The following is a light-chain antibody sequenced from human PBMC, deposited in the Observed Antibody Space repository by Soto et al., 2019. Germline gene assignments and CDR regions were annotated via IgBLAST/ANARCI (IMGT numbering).Light chain of an antibody. Sequence: DIQMTQSPSTLSGSVGDRVTITCRASQTISSWLAWYQQKPGKAPKLLIYKASTLKSGVPSRFSGSGSGTEFTRTISSLQADDFATYYSQHYNSYSEAFGQGTKVELK. J-gene: IGKJ1*01. CDR2: KAS. V-gene: IGKV1-5*03. CDR3: QHYNSYSEA. CDR1: QTISSW.